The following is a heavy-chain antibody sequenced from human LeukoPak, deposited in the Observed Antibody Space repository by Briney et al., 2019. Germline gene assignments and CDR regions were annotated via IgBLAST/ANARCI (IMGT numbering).Heavy chain of an antibody. V-gene: IGHV4-39*01. J-gene: IGHJ4*02. Sequence: SETLSLTCTVSGGSISSSSYYWGWIRQSPGKGLEWIGSIYYSGSTYYNPSLKSRVTISVDTSKNQFSLKLSSVTAADTAVYYCARLWFGELVSGYFDYWGQGTLVTVSS. CDR1: GGSISSSSYY. CDR2: IYYSGST. CDR3: ARLWFGELVSGYFDY. D-gene: IGHD3-10*01.